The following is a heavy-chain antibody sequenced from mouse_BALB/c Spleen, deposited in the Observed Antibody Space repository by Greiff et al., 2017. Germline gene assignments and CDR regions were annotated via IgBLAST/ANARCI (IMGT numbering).Heavy chain of an antibody. Sequence: VQGVESGPGLVAPSQSLSITCTVSGFSLTGYGVNWVRQPPGKGLEWLGMIWGDGSTDYNSALKSRLSIRKDNSKSQVFLKMNSLQTDDTARYYCARVYGNYAAWFAYWGQGTLVTVSA. CDR2: IWGDGST. CDR3: ARVYGNYAAWFAY. V-gene: IGHV2-6-7*01. J-gene: IGHJ3*01. CDR1: GFSLTGYG. D-gene: IGHD2-1*01.